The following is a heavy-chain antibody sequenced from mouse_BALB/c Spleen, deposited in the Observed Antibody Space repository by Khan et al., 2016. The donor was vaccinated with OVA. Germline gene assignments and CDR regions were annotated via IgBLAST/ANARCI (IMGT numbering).Heavy chain of an antibody. D-gene: IGHD1-2*01. Sequence: QVQLQQSGAELVRPGASVKLSCKTSGYIFTSYWIHWVKQRSGQGLEWMARIYPGTGSTYYNEKFKGKATLTADKSSSAAYMQVSSLKSEDSAVYFCARDNGSTWYFDVWGAGTTVTVSS. CDR1: GYIFTSYW. CDR3: ARDNGSTWYFDV. CDR2: IYPGTGST. V-gene: IGHV1S132*01. J-gene: IGHJ1*01.